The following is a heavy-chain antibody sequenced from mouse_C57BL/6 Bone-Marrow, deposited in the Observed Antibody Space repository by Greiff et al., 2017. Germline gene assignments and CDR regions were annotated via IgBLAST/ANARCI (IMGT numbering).Heavy chain of an antibody. V-gene: IGHV5-6*01. CDR1: GFTFSSYG. CDR3: AREDYYGSMFAY. CDR2: ISSGGSYT. Sequence: EVQLQESGGDLVKPGGSLKLSCAASGFTFSSYGMSWVRQTPDKRLEWVATISSGGSYTYYPDRVKGRFTISRDNAKNTLYLQMSSLKSEDTAMXYCAREDYYGSMFAYWGKGTLVTVSA. D-gene: IGHD1-1*01. J-gene: IGHJ3*01.